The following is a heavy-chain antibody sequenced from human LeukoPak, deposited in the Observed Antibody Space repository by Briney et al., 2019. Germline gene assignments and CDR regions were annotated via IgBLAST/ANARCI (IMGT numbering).Heavy chain of an antibody. CDR2: IYYSGST. D-gene: IGHD6-6*01. Sequence: PSETLSLTCTVSGGSISSSSYYWCWIRQPPGKGLEWIGSIYYSGSTYYNPSLKSRVTISVDTSKNQFSLKLSSVTAADTAVYYCARVWAALVRRYFDSWGQGTLVTVSS. CDR1: GGSISSSSYY. CDR3: ARVWAALVRRYFDS. V-gene: IGHV4-39*07. J-gene: IGHJ4*02.